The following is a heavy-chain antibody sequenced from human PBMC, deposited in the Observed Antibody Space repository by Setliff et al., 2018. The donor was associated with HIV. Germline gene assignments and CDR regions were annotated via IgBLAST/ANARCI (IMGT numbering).Heavy chain of an antibody. J-gene: IGHJ3*02. V-gene: IGHV4-59*01. CDR2: IYYSGST. D-gene: IGHD3-22*01. CDR1: GGSISSYC. Sequence: SETLSLTCTVSGGSISSYCWSWIRQPPGKGLEWIGYIYYSGSTNYNPSLKSRVTISVDTSKNQFSLKLSSVTAADTAVYYCARGTYYYDSSGYFSAFDIWGQGTMVTVSS. CDR3: ARGTYYYDSSGYFSAFDI.